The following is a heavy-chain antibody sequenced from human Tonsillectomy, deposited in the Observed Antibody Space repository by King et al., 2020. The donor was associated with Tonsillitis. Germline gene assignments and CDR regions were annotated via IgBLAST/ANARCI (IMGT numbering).Heavy chain of an antibody. D-gene: IGHD2-2*01. Sequence: VQLQESGPGLVKPSQTLSLTCTASGGSISSGDYSWSWIRQPPGKGLEWIGYIYYSGSTYYNPSLKIRITISLDTSTNQFSLKLTSVTAADTAVYYCARDSPAADYYYYYMDVWGKGTTVTVSS. V-gene: IGHV4-30-4*01. CDR3: ARDSPAADYYYYYMDV. CDR1: GGSISSGDYS. J-gene: IGHJ6*03. CDR2: IYYSGST.